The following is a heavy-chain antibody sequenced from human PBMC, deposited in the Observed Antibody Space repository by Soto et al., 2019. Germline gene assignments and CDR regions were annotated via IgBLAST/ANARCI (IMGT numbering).Heavy chain of an antibody. J-gene: IGHJ4*02. D-gene: IGHD6-6*01. Sequence: PSETLSLTCNVSVDSISNYYWSWIRQPAGKGLEWIGRLSTSGSTNYNPSLKSRVTMSVDTSKNQFSLMLNSVTAADTAVYYCRRDFDYWGQGTLVTVSS. CDR1: VDSISNYY. CDR2: LSTSGST. V-gene: IGHV4-4*07. CDR3: RRDFDY.